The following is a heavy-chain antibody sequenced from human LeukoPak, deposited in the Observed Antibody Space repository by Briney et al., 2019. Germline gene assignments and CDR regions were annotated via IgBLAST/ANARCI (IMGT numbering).Heavy chain of an antibody. D-gene: IGHD1-26*01. V-gene: IGHV1-69*05. CDR1: GGTFSSYA. Sequence: SVKVSCKASGGTFSSYAISWVRQAPGQGLEWMGGIIPIFGTANYAQKFQGRVTITTDESTSTAYMELSSLRSEDTAVYYCARDRGAIVGATIFDYWGQGTLVTVSS. J-gene: IGHJ4*02. CDR3: ARDRGAIVGATIFDY. CDR2: IIPIFGTA.